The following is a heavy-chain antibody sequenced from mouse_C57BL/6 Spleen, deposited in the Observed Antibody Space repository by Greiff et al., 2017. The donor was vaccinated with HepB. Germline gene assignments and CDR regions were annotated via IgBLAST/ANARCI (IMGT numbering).Heavy chain of an antibody. D-gene: IGHD1-1*01. J-gene: IGHJ1*03. V-gene: IGHV5-9*01. CDR1: GFTFSSYT. Sequence: DVKLVESGGGLVKPGGSLKLSCAASGFTFSSYTMSWVRQTPEKRLEWVATISGGGGNTYYPDSVKGRFTISRDNAKNTLYLQMSSLRSEDTALYYCARGITTVVARYFDVWGTGTTVTVSS. CDR3: ARGITTVVARYFDV. CDR2: ISGGGGNT.